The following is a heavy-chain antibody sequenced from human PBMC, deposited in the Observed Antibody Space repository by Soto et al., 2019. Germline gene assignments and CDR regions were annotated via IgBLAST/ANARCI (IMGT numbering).Heavy chain of an antibody. CDR2: MNPNSGNT. V-gene: IGHV1-8*01. Sequence: ASVKVSCKASGYTFTSYDINWVRQATGQGLEWMGWMNPNSGNTGYAQKFQGRVTMTRNTSISTAYMELSSLRSEDTAVYYCAKEASHFSSTICYPVSCFVFWCQGTLVTVSS. CDR1: GYTFTSYD. J-gene: IGHJ5*01. CDR3: AKEASHFSSTICYPVSCFVF. D-gene: IGHD2-2*01.